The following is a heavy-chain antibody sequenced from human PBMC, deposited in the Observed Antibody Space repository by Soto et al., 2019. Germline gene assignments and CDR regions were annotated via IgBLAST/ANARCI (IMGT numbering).Heavy chain of an antibody. D-gene: IGHD3-22*01. Sequence: SLRLSCAASGFTFSSYWMHWVRQAPGKGLVWVSRVNSDGRSTNYADSVKGRFTISRDNAKNTLYLQMNSLRAEDTAVYYCARDRAYYDSSGHGYWGQGTLVTVSS. CDR1: GFTFSSYW. CDR3: ARDRAYYDSSGHGY. V-gene: IGHV3-74*01. J-gene: IGHJ4*02. CDR2: VNSDGRST.